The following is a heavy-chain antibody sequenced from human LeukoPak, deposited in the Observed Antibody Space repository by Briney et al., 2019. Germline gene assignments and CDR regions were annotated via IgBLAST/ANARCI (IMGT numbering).Heavy chain of an antibody. CDR3: AKEVLAAGTSDY. CDR1: GFSFSRYG. V-gene: IGHV3-30*02. D-gene: IGHD6-13*01. CDR2: VWFDERNK. Sequence: GGSLRLSCAASGFSFSRYGMHWVRQAPGKGLEWVAVVWFDERNKYYADSVKGRFTISRDNSKNTLYLQMNSLRAEDTAVYYCAKEVLAAGTSDYWGQGTLVTVSS. J-gene: IGHJ4*02.